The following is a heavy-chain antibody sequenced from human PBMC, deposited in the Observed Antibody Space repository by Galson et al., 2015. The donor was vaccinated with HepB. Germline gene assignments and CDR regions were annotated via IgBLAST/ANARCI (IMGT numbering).Heavy chain of an antibody. CDR3: ARATQDSSGYYYYYGMDV. CDR2: ISSSSSTI. V-gene: IGHV3-48*01. CDR1: GFTFSSYS. Sequence: SLRLSCAASGFTFSSYSMNWVRQAPGKGLEWVSYISSSSSTIYYADSVKGRFTISRDNAKNSLYLQMNSLRAEDTAVYYCARATQDSSGYYYYYGMDVWGQGTTVTVSS. D-gene: IGHD3-22*01. J-gene: IGHJ6*02.